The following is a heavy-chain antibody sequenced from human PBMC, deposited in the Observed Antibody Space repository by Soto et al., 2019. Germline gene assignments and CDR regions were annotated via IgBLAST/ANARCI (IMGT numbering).Heavy chain of an antibody. CDR3: AKDLIPYSGSGSYYYYYGMDV. CDR2: ISSSSSYI. J-gene: IGHJ6*02. Sequence: VGSLRLSCAASGFTFSSYSMNWVRLAPGKGLEWVSSISSSSSYIYYADSVKGRFTISRDNAKNTPDLQMNSLRAEDTAVYYCAKDLIPYSGSGSYYYYYGMDVWGQGTMVTVSS. D-gene: IGHD6-13*01. CDR1: GFTFSSYS. V-gene: IGHV3-21*04.